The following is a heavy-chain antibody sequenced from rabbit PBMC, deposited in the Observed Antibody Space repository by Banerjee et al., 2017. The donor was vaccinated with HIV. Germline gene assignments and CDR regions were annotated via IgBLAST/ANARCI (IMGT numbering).Heavy chain of an antibody. CDR2: IDAGSSDNT. CDR1: GFSLSNNYV. Sequence: QEQLVESGGGLVQPGGSLALTCKASGFSLSNNYVLCWVRQAPGKGLEWIACIDAGSSDNTYYASWAKGRFTISKTSSTTVTLQMSSLTAADTATYFCARDRASSGGNRYYFSLWGQGTLVTVS. V-gene: IGHV1S45*01. CDR3: ARDRASSGGNRYYFSL. D-gene: IGHD1-1*01. J-gene: IGHJ4*01.